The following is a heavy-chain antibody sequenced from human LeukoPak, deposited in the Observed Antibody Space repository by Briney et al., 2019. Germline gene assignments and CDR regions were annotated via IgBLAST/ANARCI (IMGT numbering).Heavy chain of an antibody. Sequence: PGGSLRLSCAASGLTFSSYGMHWVRQAPGKGLEWVAFIRYDGSNKYYADSVKGRFTISRDNSKNTLYLQMNSLRAEDTAVYYCAKDLRYCSGGSCYSYYFDYWGQGTLVTVSS. CDR1: GLTFSSYG. J-gene: IGHJ4*02. V-gene: IGHV3-30*02. CDR2: IRYDGSNK. D-gene: IGHD2-15*01. CDR3: AKDLRYCSGGSCYSYYFDY.